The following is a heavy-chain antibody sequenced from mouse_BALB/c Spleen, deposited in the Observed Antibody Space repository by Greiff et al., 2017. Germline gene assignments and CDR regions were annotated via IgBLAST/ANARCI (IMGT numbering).Heavy chain of an antibody. CDR1: GFAFSSYD. CDR3: ARQGDYDYDGFAY. CDR2: ISSGGGST. V-gene: IGHV5-12-1*01. J-gene: IGHJ3*01. D-gene: IGHD2-4*01. Sequence: EVQLVESGGGLVKPGGSLKLSCAASGFAFSSYDMSWVRQTPEKRLEWVAYISSGGGSTYYPDTVKGRFTISRDNAKNTLYLQMSSLKSEDTAMYYCARQGDYDYDGFAYWGQGTLVTVSA.